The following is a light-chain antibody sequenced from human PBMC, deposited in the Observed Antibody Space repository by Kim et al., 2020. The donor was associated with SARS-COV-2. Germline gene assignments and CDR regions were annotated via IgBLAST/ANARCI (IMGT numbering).Light chain of an antibody. Sequence: AIQLTQSPSSLSASVGDRVIITCRPSQGMRDDLGWYQQKPGKAPKLLMYVASSPQSGVPSRFSGSGSGTDFTLTISSLQPEDFATYYCLQYHNYTRTFGQGTKVDIK. CDR2: VAS. V-gene: IGKV1-6*01. J-gene: IGKJ1*01. CDR1: QGMRDD. CDR3: LQYHNYTRT.